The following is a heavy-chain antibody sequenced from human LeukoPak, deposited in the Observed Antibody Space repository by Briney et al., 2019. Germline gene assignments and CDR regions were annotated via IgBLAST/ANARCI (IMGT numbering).Heavy chain of an antibody. CDR3: ARERLIDSNYYYMDV. J-gene: IGHJ6*03. CDR1: GFPFDYFG. V-gene: IGHV3-20*04. CDR2: INWNGDRT. D-gene: IGHD2-15*01. Sequence: GGSLSLSRAASGFPFDYFGMSWVRPAPGKGLQWVSSINWNGDRTGYADSLKGRFTISRDNAKNSLYLQMSSLRAEDTALYYCARERLIDSNYYYMDVWGKGTTVTVSS.